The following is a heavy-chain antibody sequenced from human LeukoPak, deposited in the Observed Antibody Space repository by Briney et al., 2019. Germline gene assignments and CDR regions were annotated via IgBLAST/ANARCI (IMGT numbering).Heavy chain of an antibody. J-gene: IGHJ4*02. Sequence: PGGSLRLSCAASGFTFDDYTMRWVRHAPGKGLEWVSLISWDGGSTYYADSVKGRFTISRDNSKNSLYLQMNSLRTEDTALYYCAKDTEGYYYDSSGYSIDYWGQGTLVTVSS. CDR2: ISWDGGST. CDR1: GFTFDDYT. CDR3: AKDTEGYYYDSSGYSIDY. D-gene: IGHD3-22*01. V-gene: IGHV3-43*01.